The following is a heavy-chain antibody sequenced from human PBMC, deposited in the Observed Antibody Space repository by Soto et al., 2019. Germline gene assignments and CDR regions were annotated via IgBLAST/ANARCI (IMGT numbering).Heavy chain of an antibody. V-gene: IGHV2-5*02. CDR1: GFSLSTSGVG. Sequence: QITLKESGPTLVKPTQTLTLTCTFSGFSLSTSGVGVGWIRQPPGKALEWLALIYWDDDKRYSPSLKSRLTITQDTSKNQVVLTMTNLDPVDTATYYCAHSFGLSSRVLMVYASFDYWGQGTLVTVSS. D-gene: IGHD2-8*01. J-gene: IGHJ4*02. CDR2: IYWDDDK. CDR3: AHSFGLSSRVLMVYASFDY.